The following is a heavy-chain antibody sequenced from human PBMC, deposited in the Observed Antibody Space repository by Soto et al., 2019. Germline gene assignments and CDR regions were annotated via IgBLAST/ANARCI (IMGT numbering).Heavy chain of an antibody. CDR1: GGSLSSGDYY. D-gene: IGHD3-10*01. CDR2: IYYSGST. V-gene: IGHV4-30-4*01. Sequence: SETLSLTCPVSGGSLSSGDYYWSWLRQPPGKGLEWIGYIYYSGSTYYNPSLKSRVTISVDTSKNQFSLKLSSVTAADTAVYYCARAMVRDEYYFDYWGQGTLVTVSS. CDR3: ARAMVRDEYYFDY. J-gene: IGHJ4*02.